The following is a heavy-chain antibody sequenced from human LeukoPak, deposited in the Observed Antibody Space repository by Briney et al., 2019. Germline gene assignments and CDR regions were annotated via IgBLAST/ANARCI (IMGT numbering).Heavy chain of an antibody. V-gene: IGHV1-2*02. CDR3: ARDWIPGSFDAFDI. Sequence: ASVKVSCKASGYTFTGYYMHWVRQAPGQGLEWLGWINPNSGGTNYPQKFQGRVTMTRDTSISTAYMKLSRLRSDDTAVYYCARDWIPGSFDAFDIWGQGTMVTVSS. CDR2: INPNSGGT. J-gene: IGHJ3*02. CDR1: GYTFTGYY. D-gene: IGHD2-2*03.